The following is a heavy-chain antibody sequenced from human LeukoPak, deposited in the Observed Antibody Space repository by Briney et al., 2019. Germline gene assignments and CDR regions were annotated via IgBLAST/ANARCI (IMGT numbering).Heavy chain of an antibody. CDR2: IIPIFGTA. J-gene: IGHJ4*02. D-gene: IGHD6-13*01. CDR1: GGTFTSCA. Sequence: SGKVCCKAAGGTFTSCAISWVRQAPGQGLGWMGGIIPIFGTANYAQTFQGRVTITADESTSTAYMELSSLRSEDTAVYYCARASIAAAGTLDYWGQGTLVTVSS. CDR3: ARASIAAAGTLDY. V-gene: IGHV1-69*13.